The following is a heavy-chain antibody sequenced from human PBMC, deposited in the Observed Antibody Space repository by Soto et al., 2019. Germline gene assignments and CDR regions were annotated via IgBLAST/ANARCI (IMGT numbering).Heavy chain of an antibody. D-gene: IGHD3-22*01. CDR3: AKDTYYYDSSGYLDY. V-gene: IGHV3-30*18. Sequence: GTLRLSGAAPGFPLRSKGMHWVRQAPGKGLEWVAVISYDGSNKYYADSVKGRFTISRDNSKNTLYLQMNSLRAEDTAVYYCAKDTYYYDSSGYLDYWGQGTLVTVSS. CDR1: GFPLRSKG. CDR2: ISYDGSNK. J-gene: IGHJ4*02.